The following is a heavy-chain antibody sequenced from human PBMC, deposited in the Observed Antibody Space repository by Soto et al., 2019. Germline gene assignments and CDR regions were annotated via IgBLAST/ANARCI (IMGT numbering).Heavy chain of an antibody. D-gene: IGHD5-18*01. J-gene: IGHJ4*02. Sequence: GGSLRLSCVASGFTFSAYSMSWVRQAPGQGLEWVSSITSSSTSIYYTRSVEGRFTISRDDAKNSLHLQMNSLRAEDTAVYYCARDLLEGYGHARQPDYWGQGTLVTVSS. CDR2: ITSSSTSI. CDR1: GFTFSAYS. V-gene: IGHV3-21*06. CDR3: ARDLLEGYGHARQPDY.